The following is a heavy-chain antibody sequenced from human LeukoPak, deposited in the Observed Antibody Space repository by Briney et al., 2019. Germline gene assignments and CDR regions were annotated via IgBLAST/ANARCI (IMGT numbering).Heavy chain of an antibody. V-gene: IGHV3-23*01. Sequence: GGSLRLSCAASGFTFSSYAMSWVRQAAGKGLEWVSAISGSGGSTYYAASVKGRFTISRDNSTNKLCLQMTSLTAEDKGVYYCAKGIAPFDPWGQGTLVTVSS. J-gene: IGHJ5*02. CDR1: GFTFSSYA. D-gene: IGHD3-16*02. CDR2: ISGSGGST. CDR3: AKGIAPFDP.